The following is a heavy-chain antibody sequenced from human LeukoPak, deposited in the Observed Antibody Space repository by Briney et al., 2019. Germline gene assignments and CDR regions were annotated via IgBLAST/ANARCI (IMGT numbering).Heavy chain of an antibody. CDR3: ARVSSTMDV. Sequence: EASVKVSCKASGYTFTTYHLHWVRQAPGQGLEWMGGIIPIFGTANYAQKFQGRVTITADESTSTAYMELSSLRSEDTAVYYCARVSSTMDVWGQGTTVTVSS. J-gene: IGHJ6*02. V-gene: IGHV1-69*13. CDR2: IIPIFGTA. CDR1: GYTFTTYH.